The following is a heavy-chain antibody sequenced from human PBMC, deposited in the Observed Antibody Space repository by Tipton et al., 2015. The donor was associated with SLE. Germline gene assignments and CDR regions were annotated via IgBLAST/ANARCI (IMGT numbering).Heavy chain of an antibody. CDR1: GFTVSSSY. Sequence: LSLTCAASGFTVSSSYMTWVRQAPGKGLEWVSVIYTGGNTYYADSVKGRFTISRDNSKNTLDLQMNSLRAEDTAVYYCAHLPSATHDWYFDLWGRGTLVTVSS. CDR3: AHLPSATHDWYFDL. V-gene: IGHV3-66*02. CDR2: IYTGGNT. J-gene: IGHJ2*01. D-gene: IGHD2-2*01.